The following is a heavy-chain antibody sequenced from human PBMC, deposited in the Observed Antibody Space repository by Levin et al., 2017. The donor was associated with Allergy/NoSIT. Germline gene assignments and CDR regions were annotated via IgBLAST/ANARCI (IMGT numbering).Heavy chain of an antibody. CDR1: GGSFSGYY. J-gene: IGHJ2*01. V-gene: IGHV4-34*01. D-gene: IGHD4-17*01. CDR3: ARSYGDARRWYFYL. Sequence: GSLRLSCAVYGGSFSGYYWSWIRQPPGKGLEWIGEINHSGSTNYNPSLKSRVTISVDTSKNQFSLKLSSVTAADTAVYYCARSYGDARRWYFYLWGRGTLVTVSS. CDR2: INHSGST.